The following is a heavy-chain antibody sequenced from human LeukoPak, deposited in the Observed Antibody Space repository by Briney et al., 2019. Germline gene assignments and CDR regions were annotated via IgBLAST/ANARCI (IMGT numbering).Heavy chain of an antibody. V-gene: IGHV3-43*02. J-gene: IGHJ5*02. Sequence: GGSLRLSCAASGFTFDDYAMHWVRQAPGKGLEWVSLISGDGGSTYYADSVKGRFTISRDNSKNSLYLQMNSLTTEDTALYYCAKDMAAAGTSWFDPWGQGTLVTVSS. CDR3: AKDMAAAGTSWFDP. D-gene: IGHD6-13*01. CDR1: GFTFDDYA. CDR2: ISGDGGST.